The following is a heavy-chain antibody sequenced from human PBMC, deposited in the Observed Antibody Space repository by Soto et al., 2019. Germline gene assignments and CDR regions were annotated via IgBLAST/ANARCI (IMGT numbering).Heavy chain of an antibody. Sequence: QVHLVQSGAEVKKPGASVKVSCKGSGYGFTTYGITWVRQAPGQGLEWMAWISAHNGNTNYAQKLQGRVTVTRDTSTSTAYMELRCLISDDTAVYYCARGRDGDYWGQGALVTVSS. V-gene: IGHV1-18*01. CDR3: ARGRDGDY. D-gene: IGHD6-6*01. CDR1: GYGFTTYG. CDR2: ISAHNGNT. J-gene: IGHJ4*02.